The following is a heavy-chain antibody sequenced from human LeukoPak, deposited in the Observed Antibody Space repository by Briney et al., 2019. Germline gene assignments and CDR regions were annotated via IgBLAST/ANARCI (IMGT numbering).Heavy chain of an antibody. CDR3: ARGNWTDNFDY. CDR2: ISFDGSNK. Sequence: GGSLRLSCVDSGFSFSSHAIHWVRQAPGKGLEWVAGISFDGSNKYYSDSVKGRFTISRDNSKNTLYLQMNSLRLEDTAVYYWARGNWTDNFDYGAREPWSPSPQ. V-gene: IGHV3-30-3*01. CDR1: GFSFSSHA. D-gene: IGHD1-1*01. J-gene: IGHJ4*02.